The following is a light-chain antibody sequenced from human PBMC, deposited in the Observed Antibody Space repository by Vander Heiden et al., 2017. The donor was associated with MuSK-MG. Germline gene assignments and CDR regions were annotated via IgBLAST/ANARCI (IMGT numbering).Light chain of an antibody. CDR3: QAWKTRIYVL. V-gene: IGLV3-1*01. Sequence: SYELTQPPSVAVFPGQTATITCSGEKEGEKYVCGYQQKPGQSPILVIYQDNRRPLESPERLSCSNSENTATLTSRGIQGMDEADYYCQAWKTRIYVLFGGGTKLTVL. CDR2: QDN. CDR1: KEGEKY. J-gene: IGLJ2*01.